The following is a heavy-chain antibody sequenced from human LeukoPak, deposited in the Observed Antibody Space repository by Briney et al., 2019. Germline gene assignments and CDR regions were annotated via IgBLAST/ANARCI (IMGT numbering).Heavy chain of an antibody. CDR1: GFTFTSSA. CDR3: AKPEVGVASIDC. D-gene: IGHD2-2*01. V-gene: IGHV3-23*01. Sequence: PGGSLRLSCGASGFTFTSSAMTWVRQAPGKGLEWVSPISSGGTPYYAASVRGRFIISRDTSTNTLYLQVKSLTAEDTAVYYCAKPEVGVASIDCWGQGTLVTVSS. CDR2: ISSGGTP. J-gene: IGHJ4*02.